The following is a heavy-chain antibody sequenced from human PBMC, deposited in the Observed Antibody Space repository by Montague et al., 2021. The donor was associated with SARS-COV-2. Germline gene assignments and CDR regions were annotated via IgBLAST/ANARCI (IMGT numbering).Heavy chain of an antibody. D-gene: IGHD6-19*01. J-gene: IGHJ4*02. CDR2: ISGDGATA. CDR3: AKALYSGGFFFESGSDF. CDR1: GFTFGDYA. V-gene: IGHV3-23*01. Sequence: SLSFSASGFTFGDYAINWVRPAPGKGLEWVARISGDGATAYSAESVLVRFAISRDNSKNPVLLQMDSLRVKDAAVYYCAKALYSGGFFFESGSDFWGQGTLVTVSS.